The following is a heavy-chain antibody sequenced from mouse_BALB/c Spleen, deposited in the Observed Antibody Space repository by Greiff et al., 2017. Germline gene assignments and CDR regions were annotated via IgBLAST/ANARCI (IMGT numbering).Heavy chain of an antibody. D-gene: IGHD2-4*01. CDR3: ARFPYDYDGTLFAY. CDR1: GFSLTSYG. Sequence: VKLQESGPGLVAPSQSLSITCTVSGFSLTSYGVHWVRQPPGKGLEWLGVIWAGGSTNYNSALMSRLSISKDNSKSQVFLKMNSLQTDDTAMYYCARFPYDYDGTLFAYWGQGTLVTVSA. CDR2: IWAGGST. J-gene: IGHJ3*01. V-gene: IGHV2-9*02.